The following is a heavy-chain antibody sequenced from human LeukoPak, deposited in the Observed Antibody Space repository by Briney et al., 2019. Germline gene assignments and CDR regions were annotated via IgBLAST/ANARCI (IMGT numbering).Heavy chain of an antibody. J-gene: IGHJ4*02. CDR1: GFTFSSYS. CDR2: ISSSSSYI. CDR3: ARARLGVFPQV. D-gene: IGHD1-26*01. V-gene: IGHV3-21*01. Sequence: NPGGSLRLSCAASGFTFSSYSTNWVRQAPGKGLEWVSSISSSSSYIYYADSVKGRFTISRDNAKNSLYLQMNSLRAEDTAVYYCARARLGVFPQVWGQGTLVTVSS.